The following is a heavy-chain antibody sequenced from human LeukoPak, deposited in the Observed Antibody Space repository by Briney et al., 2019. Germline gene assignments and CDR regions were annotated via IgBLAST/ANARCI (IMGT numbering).Heavy chain of an antibody. CDR2: IDPSDSST. D-gene: IGHD6-13*01. Sequence: GESLKISCKGSGYSFTSYWISWVRQMPGKGLEWMGRIDPSDSSTVYSPSFQGHVTISADKSISTAYLQWNSLKASGTAIYFCARRVAEAGSKWFDPWGQGTLVTVSS. CDR3: ARRVAEAGSKWFDP. J-gene: IGHJ5*02. V-gene: IGHV5-10-1*01. CDR1: GYSFTSYW.